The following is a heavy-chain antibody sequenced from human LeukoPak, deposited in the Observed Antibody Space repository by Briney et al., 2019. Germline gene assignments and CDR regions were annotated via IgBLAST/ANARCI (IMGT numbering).Heavy chain of an antibody. CDR1: GGSYSGYY. CDR3: AREDDHNSSRYYFDY. Sequence: SETLSLTCAVYGGSYSGYYWSWIRQPPGKGLEWIGEINHSGSTNYNPSLKSRVTISVDTSKNQFSLKLSSVTAADTAVYYCAREDDHNSSRYYFDYWGQGTLVTVSS. J-gene: IGHJ4*02. D-gene: IGHD3-22*01. CDR2: INHSGST. V-gene: IGHV4-34*01.